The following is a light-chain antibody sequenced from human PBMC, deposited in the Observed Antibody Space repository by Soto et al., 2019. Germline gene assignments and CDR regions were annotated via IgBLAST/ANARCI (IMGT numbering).Light chain of an antibody. V-gene: IGKV1-5*03. Sequence: DIQMTQSPSTLSASVGDRVTITCRASQSISNWLAWYQQKPGKAPKLLIYKASSLESGGPSRFSGSGSGTEFTLTISSLQPDDFATYYCQQYNSYPYTFGQGTKLEIK. CDR3: QQYNSYPYT. J-gene: IGKJ2*01. CDR2: KAS. CDR1: QSISNW.